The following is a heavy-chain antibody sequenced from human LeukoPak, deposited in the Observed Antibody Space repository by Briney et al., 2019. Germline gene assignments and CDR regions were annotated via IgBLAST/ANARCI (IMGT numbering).Heavy chain of an antibody. CDR2: INPNSGGT. CDR1: GYTFTGYY. CDR3: ARDSRFGEYHFDY. V-gene: IGHV1-2*02. D-gene: IGHD3-10*01. Sequence: ASVKVSCKASGYTFTGYYMFWVRQAPGQGLEWMGWINPNSGGTNYAQEFQGRVTMTRDTSISTAYMELSRLRSDDTAVYYCARDSRFGEYHFDYWGQGTLVTVSS. J-gene: IGHJ4*02.